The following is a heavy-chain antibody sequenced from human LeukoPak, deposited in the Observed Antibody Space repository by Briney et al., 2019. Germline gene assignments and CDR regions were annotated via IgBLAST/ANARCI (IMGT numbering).Heavy chain of an antibody. V-gene: IGHV4-59*01. J-gene: IGHJ4*02. CDR1: GGSISGYY. D-gene: IGHD2-2*01. CDR2: IYYSGSA. Sequence: PSETLSLTCTVSGGSISGYYWSWIRQPPGKGLERIGYIYYSGSANYNPSLKGRVTMSVHTSKNQFSLKVSSVTAADTAVYFCARGSCSTTSCYYFDYWGQGTLVTVSS. CDR3: ARGSCSTTSCYYFDY.